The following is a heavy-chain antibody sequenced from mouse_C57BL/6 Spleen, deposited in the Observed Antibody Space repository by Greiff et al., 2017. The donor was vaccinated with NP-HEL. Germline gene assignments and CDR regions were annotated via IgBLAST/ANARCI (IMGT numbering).Heavy chain of an antibody. Sequence: QVQLQQPGAELVMPGASVKLSCKASGYTFTSYWMHWVKQRPGQGLEWIGEIDPSDSYTNYNQKFKGKSTLTVDKSSSTAYMQLSSLTSEDSAVYYCARSGDSNRAWFAYWGQGTLVTVSA. CDR1: GYTFTSYW. CDR2: IDPSDSYT. D-gene: IGHD2-5*01. V-gene: IGHV1-69*01. J-gene: IGHJ3*01. CDR3: ARSGDSNRAWFAY.